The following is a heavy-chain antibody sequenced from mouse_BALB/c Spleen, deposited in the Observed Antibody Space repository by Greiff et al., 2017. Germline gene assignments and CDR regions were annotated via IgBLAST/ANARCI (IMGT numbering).Heavy chain of an antibody. CDR3: ARRSTRAMDY. J-gene: IGHJ4*01. CDR1: GFAFSSYD. CDR2: ISSGGGST. V-gene: IGHV5-12-1*01. Sequence: EVQRVESGGGLVKPGGSLKLSCAASGFAFSSYDMSWVRQTPEKRLEWVAYISSGGGSTYYPDTVKGRFTISRDNAKNTLYLQMSSLKSEDTAMYYCARRSTRAMDYWGQGTSVTVSS. D-gene: IGHD2-1*01.